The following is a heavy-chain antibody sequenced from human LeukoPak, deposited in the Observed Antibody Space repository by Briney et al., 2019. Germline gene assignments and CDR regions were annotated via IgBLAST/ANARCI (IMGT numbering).Heavy chain of an antibody. Sequence: GGSLRLSCAASGFTFSSYAMHWVRQAPGKGREWVGLISYDGSNKYYADSVKGRLTISRDNSKNPLYLQMNSLRAEDTAVYRCARDRRISMVRGVNDAFDIWGQGTMVTVSS. J-gene: IGHJ3*02. V-gene: IGHV3-30-3*01. CDR2: ISYDGSNK. CDR3: ARDRRISMVRGVNDAFDI. CDR1: GFTFSSYA. D-gene: IGHD3-10*01.